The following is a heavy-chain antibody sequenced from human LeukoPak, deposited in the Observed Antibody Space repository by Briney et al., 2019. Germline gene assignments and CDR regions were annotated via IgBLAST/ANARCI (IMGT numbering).Heavy chain of an antibody. J-gene: IGHJ4*02. Sequence: QSGGSLRLSCAASGFTFSGYGMHWVRQAPGKGLEWVAFIRYDGSYKYYADSVKGRFIISRDISKNTLYLQMNSLRAEDTAVYYCANYYGSGSCPDYWGQGTLVTVSS. CDR3: ANYYGSGSCPDY. D-gene: IGHD3-10*01. V-gene: IGHV3-30*02. CDR1: GFTFSGYG. CDR2: IRYDGSYK.